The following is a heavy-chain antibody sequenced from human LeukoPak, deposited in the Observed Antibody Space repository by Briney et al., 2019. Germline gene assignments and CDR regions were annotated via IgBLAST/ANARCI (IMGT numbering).Heavy chain of an antibody. CDR3: AREYSYGYYYYMDV. V-gene: IGHV4-39*07. J-gene: IGHJ6*03. CDR2: IYHSGST. Sequence: SETLSLTCTVSGGSISSSSYYWGWIRQPPGKGLEWIGSIYHSGSTYYNPSLKSRVTIAVETSKNQFSLKLSSVTAADKAVYYCAREYSYGYYYYMDVWGKGTTVTVSS. D-gene: IGHD5-18*01. CDR1: GGSISSSSYY.